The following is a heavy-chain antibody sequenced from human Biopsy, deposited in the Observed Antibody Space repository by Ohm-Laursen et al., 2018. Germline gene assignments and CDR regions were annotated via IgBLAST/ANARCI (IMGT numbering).Heavy chain of an antibody. CDR1: GFRFDDYA. CDR3: AREGAYADFRFPYYNGMDV. CDR2: ISWGSRNI. V-gene: IGHV3-9*01. Sequence: SLRLSCAASGFRFDDYAMHWVRQAPGKGLEWVSGISWGSRNIGYADSVKGRFTISRDNVKNSLYLETNSLTPEDTAVYHCAREGAYADFRFPYYNGMDVWGPGTTVIVSS. J-gene: IGHJ6*02. D-gene: IGHD4-17*01.